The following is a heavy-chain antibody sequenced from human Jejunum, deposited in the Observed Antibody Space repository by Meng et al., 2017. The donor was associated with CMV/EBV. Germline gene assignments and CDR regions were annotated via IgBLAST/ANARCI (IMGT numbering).Heavy chain of an antibody. V-gene: IGHV1-18*01. J-gene: IGHJ4*02. D-gene: IGHD3-10*01. CDR2: LFFGNHDNT. Sequence: YTFNNYGITWLRQAPGEGLEWLGWLFFGNHDNTNYAQKFQGSVTMTTDTSTSTAYMELRSLRSDDTAVYYCARDRERNYYGSGSSIWGQGTLVTVSS. CDR3: ARDRERNYYGSGSSI. CDR1: YTFNNYG.